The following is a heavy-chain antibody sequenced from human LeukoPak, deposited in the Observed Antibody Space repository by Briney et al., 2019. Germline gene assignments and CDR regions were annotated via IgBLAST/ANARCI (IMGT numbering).Heavy chain of an antibody. CDR1: GYSISSGYL. CDR3: ARGSGDWTYYFDY. V-gene: IGHV4-38-2*02. CDR2: TYHGGTT. J-gene: IGHJ4*02. D-gene: IGHD2-21*02. Sequence: PSETLSLTCTVSGYSISSGYLWGWIRQPPGKGLEWIGSTYHGGTTSSNPSLKSRVIISEDTSKNQFSLKLSPVTAADTAVYYCARGSGDWTYYFDYWGQGTLVTVSS.